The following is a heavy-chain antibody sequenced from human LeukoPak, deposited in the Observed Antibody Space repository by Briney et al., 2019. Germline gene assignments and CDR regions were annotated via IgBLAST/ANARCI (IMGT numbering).Heavy chain of an antibody. Sequence: GGSLRLSCAASGFTFSSYLMSWVRQAPGKGLEWVSTISASGGNTYYADSAKGRFTTSRDNPKNTLLLRMNSLRAEDTAVYYCAKPGYITSGWFDYWGQGALVTVST. D-gene: IGHD1-14*01. CDR3: AKPGYITSGWFDY. J-gene: IGHJ5*01. CDR2: ISASGGNT. CDR1: GFTFSSYL. V-gene: IGHV3-23*01.